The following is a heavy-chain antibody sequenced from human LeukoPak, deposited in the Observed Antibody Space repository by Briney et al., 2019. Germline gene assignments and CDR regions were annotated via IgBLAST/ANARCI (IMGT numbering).Heavy chain of an antibody. Sequence: SETLSLTCAVYGGSFSGYYWSWIRQPPGKGLEWIGEINHSGSTNYNPSLKSRVTISVDTSKNQFSLKLSSVTAADTAVYYCASHGYYYYMDVWGKGTTVTVSS. V-gene: IGHV4-34*01. J-gene: IGHJ6*03. CDR3: ASHGYYYYMDV. CDR1: GGSFSGYY. CDR2: INHSGST.